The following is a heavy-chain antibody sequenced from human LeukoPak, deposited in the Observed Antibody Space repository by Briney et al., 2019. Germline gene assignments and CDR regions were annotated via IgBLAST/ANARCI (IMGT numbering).Heavy chain of an antibody. CDR2: INHSGST. CDR1: GGSFSGYY. D-gene: IGHD2-2*01. V-gene: IGHV4-34*01. Sequence: PSETLSLTCAVYGGSFSGYYWSWIRQPPGKGLEWIGEINHSGSTNYNPSLKSRVTISVDTSKNQFSLKLSSVAAADTAVYYCARDNPRYCSSTSCYLRNWFDPWGQGTLVTVSS. J-gene: IGHJ5*02. CDR3: ARDNPRYCSSTSCYLRNWFDP.